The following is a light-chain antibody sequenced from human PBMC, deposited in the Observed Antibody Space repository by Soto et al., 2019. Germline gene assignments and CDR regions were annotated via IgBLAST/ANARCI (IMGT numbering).Light chain of an antibody. CDR2: GAS. Sequence: EIVLTQSPGTLSLSPGERATLSCRASQSVSSSYLAWYQQKPGQAPRLLIYGASSRATGIPDRFSGSGSGTDFTLPISRLEPEDFAVYYCKQYGSSPQYTFGQGTKLEIK. CDR3: KQYGSSPQYT. V-gene: IGKV3-20*01. J-gene: IGKJ2*01. CDR1: QSVSSSY.